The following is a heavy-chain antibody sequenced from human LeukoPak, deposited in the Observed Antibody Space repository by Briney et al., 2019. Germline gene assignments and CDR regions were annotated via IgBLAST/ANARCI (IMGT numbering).Heavy chain of an antibody. CDR3: ARGLGRSSSTSWSELYYFDY. J-gene: IGHJ4*02. CDR2: INPSGGST. CDR1: GYTFTSYD. Sequence: ASVKVSCKASGYTFTSYDINWVRQAPGQGLEWMGIINPSGGSTSYAQKFQGRVTMTRDTSTSTVYMELSSLRSEDTAVYYCARGLGRSSSTSWSELYYFDYWGQGTLVTVSS. D-gene: IGHD2-2*01. V-gene: IGHV1-46*01.